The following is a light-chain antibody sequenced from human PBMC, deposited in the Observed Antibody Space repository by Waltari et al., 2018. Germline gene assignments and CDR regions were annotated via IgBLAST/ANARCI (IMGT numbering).Light chain of an antibody. J-gene: IGLJ2*01. CDR1: SSDVGSYTN. Sequence: QSALTQPASVSGSPGQSITISCPGPSSDVGSYTNVSWYQQHPGKAPKLMIYDVSYRPSGVSNRFSGSKSGNTASLTISGLQAEDEADYYCSSYITTNTLELFGGGTSLTVL. CDR3: SSYITTNTLEL. CDR2: DVS. V-gene: IGLV2-14*03.